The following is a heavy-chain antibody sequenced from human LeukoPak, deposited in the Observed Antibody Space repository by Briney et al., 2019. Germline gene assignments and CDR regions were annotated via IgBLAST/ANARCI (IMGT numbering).Heavy chain of an antibody. V-gene: IGHV3-30*18. J-gene: IGHJ4*02. D-gene: IGHD6-19*01. Sequence: GGSLRLSCAASGFTFSSYGMHWVRQAPGKGLEWVAVISYDGSNKYYADSVKGRFTISRDNSKNTLYLQMNSLRAEDTAVYCCAKDYGSGWYFDYWGQGTLVTVSS. CDR2: ISYDGSNK. CDR1: GFTFSSYG. CDR3: AKDYGSGWYFDY.